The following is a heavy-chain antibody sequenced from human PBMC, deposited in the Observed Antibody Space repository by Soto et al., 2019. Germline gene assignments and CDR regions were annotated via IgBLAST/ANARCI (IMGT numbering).Heavy chain of an antibody. D-gene: IGHD1-26*01. J-gene: IGHJ4*02. CDR3: ARLGWELLSGRRDFDY. V-gene: IGHV1-18*04. CDR2: ISPYTGKT. CDR1: GYTFSDFS. Sequence: QGLLVQSGPEVKKPGASMKVSCKTSGYTFSDFSLTWVRQAPDQGLEWLGWISPYTGKTNYAQRLQDRVTMTTDTSTSTAYLELRSLRSDDTAVYYCARLGWELLSGRRDFDYWGQGTLVTVSS.